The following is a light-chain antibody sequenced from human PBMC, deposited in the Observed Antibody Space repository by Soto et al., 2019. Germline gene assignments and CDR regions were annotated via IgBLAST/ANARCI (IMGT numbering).Light chain of an antibody. V-gene: IGKV1-17*01. CDR1: QDIKSY. Sequence: IQMTQSPSSLSASLGDRVTITCQASQDIKSYLNWFQQKPGKAPKVLIYDASILQSGVPSRFSGSGSGAEFTLTITSLQPEDFATYYCLQHNSFRLTFGGGTKVDIK. CDR2: DAS. J-gene: IGKJ4*01. CDR3: LQHNSFRLT.